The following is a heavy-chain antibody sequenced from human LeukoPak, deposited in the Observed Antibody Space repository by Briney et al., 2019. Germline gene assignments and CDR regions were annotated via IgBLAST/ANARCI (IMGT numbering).Heavy chain of an antibody. CDR1: GFTFSNYG. V-gene: IGHV3-30*18. D-gene: IGHD2-15*01. CDR3: AKDDRGYCSGGSCYPDY. Sequence: PGGSLRLSCAASGFTFSNYGMHWVRQAPGKGLEWVATILYDGSYMYYADSVKGRFTISRDNSKNTLYLQMNSLRAEDTAVYYCAKDDRGYCSGGSCYPDYWGQGTLVTVST. CDR2: ILYDGSYM. J-gene: IGHJ4*02.